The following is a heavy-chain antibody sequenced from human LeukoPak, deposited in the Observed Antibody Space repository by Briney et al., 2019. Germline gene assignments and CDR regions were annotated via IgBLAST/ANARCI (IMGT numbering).Heavy chain of an antibody. D-gene: IGHD4-17*01. CDR1: GFTFSSYA. CDR3: AKVINPTRYCFDY. CDR2: ISASGGST. V-gene: IGHV3-23*01. J-gene: IGHJ4*02. Sequence: GGSLRLSCAASGFTFSSYAISWVRQAPGKGLEWVSAISASGGSTYYAHSVQGRFTISRDNSKNTLFLQMTSLRAEDTAVYFYAKVINPTRYCFDYWGQGTLVTVSS.